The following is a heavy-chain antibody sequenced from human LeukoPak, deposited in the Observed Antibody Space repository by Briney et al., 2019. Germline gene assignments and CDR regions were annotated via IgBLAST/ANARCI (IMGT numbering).Heavy chain of an antibody. CDR1: GFTFGDSA. Sequence: GGSLRLSCTASGFTFGDSAMCWVRQAPGKGLEWVGFIRSKAYGGTTEYAASVKGRFTISRDDSKAIAYLQMNSLKTEDTAVYYCSREVVAATHWFDPWGQGTLVTVSA. J-gene: IGHJ5*02. D-gene: IGHD2-2*01. V-gene: IGHV3-49*04. CDR2: IRSKAYGGTT. CDR3: SREVVAATHWFDP.